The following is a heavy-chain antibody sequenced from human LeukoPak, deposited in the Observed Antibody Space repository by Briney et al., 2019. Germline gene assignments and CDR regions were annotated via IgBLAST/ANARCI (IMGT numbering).Heavy chain of an antibody. J-gene: IGHJ2*01. V-gene: IGHV4-59*01. Sequence: SETLSLTCTVSGGSTSSYYWSWIRQPPGKGLEWIGYIYYSGSTNYNPSLKSRVTISVDTSKNQFSLKLSSVTAADTAVYYCARVLVVVVAATPDWYFDLWGRGTLVTVSS. CDR2: IYYSGST. D-gene: IGHD2-15*01. CDR3: ARVLVVVVAATPDWYFDL. CDR1: GGSTSSYY.